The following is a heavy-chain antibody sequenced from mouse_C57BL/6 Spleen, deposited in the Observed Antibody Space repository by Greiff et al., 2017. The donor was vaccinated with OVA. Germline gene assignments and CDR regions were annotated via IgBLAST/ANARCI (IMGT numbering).Heavy chain of an antibody. CDR1: GYTFTSYW. J-gene: IGHJ2*01. CDR2: IHPSDSDT. D-gene: IGHD2-4*01. V-gene: IGHV1-74*01. Sequence: QVQLQQPGAELVKPGASVKVSCKASGYTFTSYWMHWVKQRPGQGLEWIGRIHPSDSDTNYNQKFKGKATLTVDKSSSTAYMQLSSLTSEDSAVDYCATIYYDYDEDLDDWGQGTTLTVSS. CDR3: ATIYYDYDEDLDD.